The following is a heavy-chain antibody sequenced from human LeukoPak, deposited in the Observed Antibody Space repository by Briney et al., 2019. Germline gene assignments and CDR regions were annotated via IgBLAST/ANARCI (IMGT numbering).Heavy chain of an antibody. CDR1: GYTFTGYY. V-gene: IGHV1-2*04. Sequence: ASVKVSCKASGYTFTGYYMHWVRQAPGQGLEWMGWINPNSGGTNYAQKFQGWVTMTRDTSISTAYMELSRLRSDDTAVYYCARAYSWGTNWFDPWGQGTLVTVSS. CDR2: INPNSGGT. CDR3: ARAYSWGTNWFDP. J-gene: IGHJ5*02. D-gene: IGHD1-7*01.